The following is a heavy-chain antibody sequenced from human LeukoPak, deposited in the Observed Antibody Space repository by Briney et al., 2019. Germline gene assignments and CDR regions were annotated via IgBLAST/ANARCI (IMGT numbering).Heavy chain of an antibody. CDR3: ARGRYSSSWYLDY. Sequence: PSETLSLTCTVSGGSINSYYWSWIRQPPGKGLEWIGSIYYSGSTNYNPSLKSRVTISVDTSKNQFSLRLSSVTAEDTAVYYCARGRYSSSWYLDYWGQGALVTVSS. CDR1: GGSINSYY. V-gene: IGHV4-59*01. CDR2: IYYSGST. D-gene: IGHD6-13*01. J-gene: IGHJ4*02.